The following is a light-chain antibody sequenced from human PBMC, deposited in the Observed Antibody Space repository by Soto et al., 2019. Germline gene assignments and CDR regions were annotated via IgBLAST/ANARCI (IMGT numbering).Light chain of an antibody. CDR2: GAS. Sequence: EMVMTQSPATLSVSPGERATLSCRASQSVSNNLAWYQHKPGQAPRLLIYGASTRATDIPGRFSGSGSGTEFTLTISSLQSEDFAIYYCQQYDNWPWAFGQGTQGEIK. V-gene: IGKV3-15*01. CDR1: QSVSNN. CDR3: QQYDNWPWA. J-gene: IGKJ1*01.